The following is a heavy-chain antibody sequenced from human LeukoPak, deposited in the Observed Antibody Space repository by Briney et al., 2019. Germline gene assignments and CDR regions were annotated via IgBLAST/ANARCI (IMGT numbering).Heavy chain of an antibody. CDR2: MYDSGNT. D-gene: IGHD3-22*01. J-gene: IGHJ4*02. CDR3: ARGADSSGYYSIFYFDY. V-gene: IGHV4-59*01. CDR1: GGSISSYY. Sequence: SETLSLTCTVSGGSISSYYWNWIRQAPGKGLEWIGCMYDSGNTNYNPSLKSRVTISLDTSKNQFSLKLSSVTAADTAVYYCARGADSSGYYSIFYFDYWGQGTLVTVSS.